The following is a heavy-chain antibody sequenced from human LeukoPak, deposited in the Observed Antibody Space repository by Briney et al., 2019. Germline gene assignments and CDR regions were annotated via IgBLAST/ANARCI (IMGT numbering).Heavy chain of an antibody. Sequence: ASMNVSCKASGYTFSGHYLHWVRQAPGQGLEWMGRIDPKTGYTIYAQKFQGRVTMARDTSISTAYMELSRLRFDDTAVCYCTRDARVSADYWGQGTLVTVSS. CDR2: IDPKTGYT. CDR3: TRDARVSADY. D-gene: IGHD3-22*01. CDR1: GYTFSGHY. V-gene: IGHV1-2*06. J-gene: IGHJ4*02.